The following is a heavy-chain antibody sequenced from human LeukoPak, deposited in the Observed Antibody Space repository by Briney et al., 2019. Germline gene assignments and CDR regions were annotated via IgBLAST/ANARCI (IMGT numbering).Heavy chain of an antibody. V-gene: IGHV4-61*02. CDR3: ARDHSTPNAGYMDV. CDR1: GGSISSGNYY. CDR2: IYSSGSS. Sequence: SETLSLTCTVSGGSISSGNYYWSWIRQPAGKGLEWIGRIYSSGSSDYNPSLKSRVTISVDTSKNQFSLRLSSVTAADTAVYYCARDHSTPNAGYMDVWGKGTTVTVSS. J-gene: IGHJ6*03. D-gene: IGHD2-8*01.